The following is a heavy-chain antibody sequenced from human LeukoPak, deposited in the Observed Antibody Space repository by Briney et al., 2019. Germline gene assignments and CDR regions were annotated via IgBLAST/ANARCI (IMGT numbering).Heavy chain of an antibody. CDR2: IKPDGGEK. V-gene: IGHV3-7*01. D-gene: IGHD1-1*01. Sequence: GGSLRLSFAGSGCTFSNFLMSWVRQAPGKGLEWVANIKPDGGEKNYVDSVKGRFTISRDNAKNSVYLEMNSLRGEDTAVYYCSRGRGNDYWGQRTLVTVSS. CDR1: GCTFSNFL. CDR3: SRGRGNDY. J-gene: IGHJ4*02.